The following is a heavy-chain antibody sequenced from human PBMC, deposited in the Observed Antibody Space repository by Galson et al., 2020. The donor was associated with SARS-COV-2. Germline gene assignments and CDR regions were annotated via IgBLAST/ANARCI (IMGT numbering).Heavy chain of an antibody. Sequence: GGSLRLSCAASGFTFDDYAMHWVRQAPGKGLEWVSGISWNSGSIGYADSVKGRFTISRDNAKNSLYLQMNSLRAEDTALYYCAKLVATITTAFDIWGQGTMVTVSS. CDR1: GFTFDDYA. J-gene: IGHJ3*02. CDR2: ISWNSGSI. D-gene: IGHD5-12*01. CDR3: AKLVATITTAFDI. V-gene: IGHV3-9*01.